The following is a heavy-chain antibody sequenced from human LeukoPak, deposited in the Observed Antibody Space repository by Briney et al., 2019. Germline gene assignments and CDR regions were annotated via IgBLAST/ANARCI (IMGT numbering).Heavy chain of an antibody. D-gene: IGHD1-1*01. J-gene: IGHJ3*02. CDR1: GFTFSSYA. Sequence: GGSLRLSCAASGFTFSSYAMSWVRQAPGKGLEWVSAISGSGGSTYYADSVKGRFTISRDNSKNTLYLQMNSLRAENTAAYYCAKFVHIAFDIWGQGTMVTVSS. V-gene: IGHV3-23*01. CDR3: AKFVHIAFDI. CDR2: ISGSGGST.